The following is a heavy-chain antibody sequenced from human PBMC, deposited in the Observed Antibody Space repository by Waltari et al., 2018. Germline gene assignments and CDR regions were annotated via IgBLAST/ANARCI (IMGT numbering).Heavy chain of an antibody. Sequence: EVQLVESGGGLVQPGGSLRLSCAASGFSVSNYWMNWVRQAPGQGLEWVADIKHDGSQTYYVDSVKGRFTISRDNARNSLYLQMNSLRVEDTAVYYCARDTEITSATRNDFWSGHSKWGQGTLVTVSS. CDR1: GFSVSNYW. J-gene: IGHJ4*02. V-gene: IGHV3-7*01. D-gene: IGHD3-3*01. CDR2: IKHDGSQT. CDR3: ARDTEITSATRNDFWSGHSK.